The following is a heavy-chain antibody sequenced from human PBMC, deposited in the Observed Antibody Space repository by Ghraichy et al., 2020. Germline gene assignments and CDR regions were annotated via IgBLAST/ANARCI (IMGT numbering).Heavy chain of an antibody. D-gene: IGHD3/OR15-3a*01. Sequence: SETLSLTCGVSGYSISSGYYWGWIRQPPGKGLEWVGHIYHTGSTYYNPSLRGRVTISVDTSKNQFSLILSSVTAADTAVYYCARVDYHDFFDYWGQGTLVAVSS. CDR3: ARVDYHDFFDY. V-gene: IGHV4-38-2*01. CDR2: IYHTGST. J-gene: IGHJ4*02. CDR1: GYSISSGYY.